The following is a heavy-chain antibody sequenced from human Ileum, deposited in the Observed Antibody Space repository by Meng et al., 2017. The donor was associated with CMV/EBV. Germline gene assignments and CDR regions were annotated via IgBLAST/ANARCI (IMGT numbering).Heavy chain of an antibody. CDR1: GFAFRTYA. Sequence: GESLKISCADSGFAFRTYAMTWVRQAPGKGLEWVPSIFGSGTGTYYADSVKGRFTISRDNSKNTLYLQMSRLRAEDTAVYYCAKDPNGDYIGAFDIWGQGTVVTVSS. J-gene: IGHJ3*02. CDR2: IFGSGTGT. CDR3: AKDPNGDYIGAFDI. D-gene: IGHD4-17*01. V-gene: IGHV3-23*05.